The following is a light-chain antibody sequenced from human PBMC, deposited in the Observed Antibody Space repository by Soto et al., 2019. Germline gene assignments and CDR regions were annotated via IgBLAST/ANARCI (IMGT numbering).Light chain of an antibody. CDR2: WAS. CDR3: QQCYSTPYT. V-gene: IGKV4-1*01. Sequence: DIVLTQSPDSLAVSLGERATINCKSSQSVLYSSNNKNYLAWYQQKPGQPPKLLIYWASTRESRVPDRFSGSGSVTDFTLTISSLEAEYGAVYDCQQCYSTPYTVGQGTKLEIK. CDR1: QSVLYSSNNKNY. J-gene: IGKJ2*01.